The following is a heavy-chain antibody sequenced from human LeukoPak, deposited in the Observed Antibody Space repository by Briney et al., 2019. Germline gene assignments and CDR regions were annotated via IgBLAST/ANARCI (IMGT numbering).Heavy chain of an antibody. CDR3: ARGRRGYSSRLPFDY. Sequence: SETLSLTCAVYGGSFSGHYWSWIRQPPGKGLEWIGEINHSGSTNYNPSLKSRVTISVDTSKNQFSLKLSSVTAADTAVYYCARGRRGYSSRLPFDYWGQGTLVTVSS. V-gene: IGHV4-34*01. D-gene: IGHD6-13*01. J-gene: IGHJ4*02. CDR1: GGSFSGHY. CDR2: INHSGST.